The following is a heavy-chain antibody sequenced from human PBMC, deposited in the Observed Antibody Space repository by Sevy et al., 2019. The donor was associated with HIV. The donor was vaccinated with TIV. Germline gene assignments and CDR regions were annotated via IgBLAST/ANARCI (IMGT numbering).Heavy chain of an antibody. Sequence: GGSLRLSCVVSGIIFTSSGMHWVRLAPGKGLEWVAVLSYHGRDKVYADSVKGRFTISRDNSKNILYLQMNGLRIEDTAVYCCAKDFTGYNGMDVWGQGTMVTVSS. CDR1: GIIFTSSG. CDR3: AKDFTGYNGMDV. D-gene: IGHD3-9*01. CDR2: LSYHGRDK. V-gene: IGHV3-30*18. J-gene: IGHJ6*02.